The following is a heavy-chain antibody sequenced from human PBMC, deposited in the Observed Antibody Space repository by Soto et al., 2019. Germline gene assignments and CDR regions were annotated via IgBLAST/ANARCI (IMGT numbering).Heavy chain of an antibody. Sequence: PGGSLRLSCAASGFSFSISPMHWVRQAPGKGPEWVALISYDGTNKFYADSVKGRFTISRDNSKSTLYLQVDSLRPEDAAVYHCARDPKTSGGQHWAFNYFDSWGQGTLVTVS. V-gene: IGHV3-30-3*01. CDR2: ISYDGTNK. D-gene: IGHD7-27*01. CDR3: ARDPKTSGGQHWAFNYFDS. J-gene: IGHJ4*02. CDR1: GFSFSISP.